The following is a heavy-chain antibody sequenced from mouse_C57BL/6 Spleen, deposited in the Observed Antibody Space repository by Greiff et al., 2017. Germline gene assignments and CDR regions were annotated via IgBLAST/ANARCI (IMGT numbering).Heavy chain of an antibody. CDR2: LYPRSGNT. CDR3: ARSVATVVEGAMDY. V-gene: IGHV1-81*01. D-gene: IGHD1-1*01. J-gene: IGHJ4*01. CDR1: GYTFTSYG. Sequence: HVQLQPSGAELARPGASVKLSCKASGYTFTSYGISWVKQRTGQGLEWIGELYPRSGNTYYNEKLKGKATLTADKSSSTAYMELRSLTSEDYAVYFCARSVATVVEGAMDYWGQGTSVTVSS.